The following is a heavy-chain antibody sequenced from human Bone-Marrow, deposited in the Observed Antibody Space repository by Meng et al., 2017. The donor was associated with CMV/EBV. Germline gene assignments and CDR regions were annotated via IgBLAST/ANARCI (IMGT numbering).Heavy chain of an antibody. CDR1: GGSISSNNW. Sequence: SETLSLTCAVSGGSISSNNWWSWVRQPPGKGLEWIGEIYHSGDSNYNPSLKSRVTMSVDKSKXQFSLKLRSVTAADTAVYHCARDETYYDSSGFPKAFDYWGQGTLVIVSS. J-gene: IGHJ4*02. CDR3: ARDETYYDSSGFPKAFDY. V-gene: IGHV4-4*02. CDR2: IYHSGDS. D-gene: IGHD3-22*01.